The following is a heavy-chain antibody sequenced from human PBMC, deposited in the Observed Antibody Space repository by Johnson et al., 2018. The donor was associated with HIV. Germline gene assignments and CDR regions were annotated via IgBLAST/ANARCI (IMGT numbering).Heavy chain of an antibody. CDR1: GFTFSSYA. D-gene: IGHD3-22*01. CDR2: ISYDGSNK. Sequence: QVQLVESGGGVVQPGRSLRLSCAASGFTFSSYAMHWVRQAPGKGLDWVAVISYDGSNKYYADSVKGRFTISRDNSKNTLYLQINSLRAEDTAVYYCARAGANYYYDSSGYGAFDIWGQGTMVTVSS. CDR3: ARAGANYYYDSSGYGAFDI. J-gene: IGHJ3*02. V-gene: IGHV3-30-3*01.